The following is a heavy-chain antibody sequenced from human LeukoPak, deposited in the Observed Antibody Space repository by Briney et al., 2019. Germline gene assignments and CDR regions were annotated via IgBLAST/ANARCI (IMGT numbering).Heavy chain of an antibody. J-gene: IGHJ4*02. CDR2: ISYDGSNK. Sequence: PGGSLRLSCAASGFTFSNHGMHWVRQAPGKGLEWVAVISYDGSNKYYTESVKDRFTISRDNSKNTLYLQMNSLRAEDTAVYYCASRSGLADYWGQGTLVTVSS. V-gene: IGHV3-30*03. D-gene: IGHD6-25*01. CDR1: GFTFSNHG. CDR3: ASRSGLADY.